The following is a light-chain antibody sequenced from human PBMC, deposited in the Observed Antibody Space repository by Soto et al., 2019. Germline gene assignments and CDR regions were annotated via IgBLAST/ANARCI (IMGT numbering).Light chain of an antibody. CDR1: ALPKKY. CDR3: LSTDNSGNVWV. V-gene: IGLV3-16*01. J-gene: IGLJ2*01. CDR2: NST. Sequence: SYELTQPPSVSVSLGQMARITCSGEALPKKYAYWYQQKPGQSPVVVIYNSTERTSGIPERLSGSTSGTIVTLTISGVQAEDEADYYCLSTDNSGNVWVFGGGTKVTVL.